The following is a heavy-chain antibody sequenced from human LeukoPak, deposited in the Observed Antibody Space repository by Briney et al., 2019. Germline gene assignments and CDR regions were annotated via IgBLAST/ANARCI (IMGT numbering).Heavy chain of an antibody. CDR3: AKDTYTSGWYSLDY. D-gene: IGHD6-19*01. Sequence: TGGPLRLSCAASGFTFSSYAMSWVRQAPGKGLEWVSAISGSGTSTYYADSVKGRFTISRDNSKNTLYLQMNSLRAEDTAVYYCAKDTYTSGWYSLDYWGQGTLVTVSS. CDR1: GFTFSSYA. CDR2: ISGSGTST. J-gene: IGHJ4*02. V-gene: IGHV3-23*01.